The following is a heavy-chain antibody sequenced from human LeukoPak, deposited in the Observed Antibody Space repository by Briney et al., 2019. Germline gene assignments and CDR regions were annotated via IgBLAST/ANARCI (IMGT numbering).Heavy chain of an antibody. CDR3: AREFPGPVYYDFL. D-gene: IGHD3-3*01. CDR2: INPSGGST. V-gene: IGHV1-46*01. J-gene: IGHJ4*02. CDR1: GYTFTSYY. Sequence: ASVKVSCKASGYTFTSYYMHWVRQAPGQGLEWMGIINPSGGSTSYAQKFQGRVTMTRDMSTSTVYMELSSLRSEDTAVYYCAREFPGPVYYDFLWGQGTLVTVSS.